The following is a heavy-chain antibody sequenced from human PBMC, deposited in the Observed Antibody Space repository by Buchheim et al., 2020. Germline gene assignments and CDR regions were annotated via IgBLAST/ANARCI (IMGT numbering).Heavy chain of an antibody. D-gene: IGHD3-22*01. J-gene: IGHJ6*02. CDR1: GGTFSTYV. CDR3: ARAYYYDSSGYYYESYYYGMDV. V-gene: IGHV1-69*06. CDR2: IIPIFDTT. Sequence: QVQLVQSGTEVKKPGSSVKVSCKASGGTFSTYVISWVRQAPGQGLEWMGGIIPIFDTTNYAQTFQGRVTITADRSQSTAYMELSSLRSEDTAVYYCARAYYYDSSGYYYESYYYGMDVWGQGTT.